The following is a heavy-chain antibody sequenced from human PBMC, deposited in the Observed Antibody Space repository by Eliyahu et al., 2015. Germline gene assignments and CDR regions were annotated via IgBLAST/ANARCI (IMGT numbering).Heavy chain of an antibody. Sequence: QVQLVQSGAEVKKPGASVKVSCKASGYXFTSYGISWVRQAPGQGLEWMGWISAYNGNTNYAQKLQGRVTMTTDTSTSTAYMELRSLRSDDTAVYYCARDLPDYENYYYYGMDVWGQGTTVTVSS. CDR1: GYXFTSYG. CDR3: ARDLPDYENYYYYGMDV. J-gene: IGHJ6*02. V-gene: IGHV1-18*01. CDR2: ISAYNGNT. D-gene: IGHD4-17*01.